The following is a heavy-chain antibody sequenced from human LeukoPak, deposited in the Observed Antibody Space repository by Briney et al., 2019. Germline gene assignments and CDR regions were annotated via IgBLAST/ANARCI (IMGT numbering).Heavy chain of an antibody. CDR2: IRNDGSII. V-gene: IGHV3-30*02. D-gene: IGHD3-16*01. CDR1: GFIFEDYA. Sequence: GRSLRLSCAASGFIFEDYAMHWIRQAPGKGLEWVAFIRNDGSIIYNADSVKGRFTISRDNSKNTLYLQMNSLRADDTAVYYCAKDTPLCYFDYWGQGTLVTVSS. CDR3: AKDTPLCYFDY. J-gene: IGHJ4*02.